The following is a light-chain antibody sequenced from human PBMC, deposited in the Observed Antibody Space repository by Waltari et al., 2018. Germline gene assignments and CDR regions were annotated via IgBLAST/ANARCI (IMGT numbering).Light chain of an antibody. CDR1: STDLGSSTL. CDR2: EGT. V-gene: IGLV2-23*01. CDR3: FSYADGRSLV. Sequence: QSALTQPASVSGSPGQSISISCTGSSTDLGSSTLVSWYQHHPDKAPKPPIYEGTERPSGVSHLFPGSKSGKPASLPISTLQAEDEADYYCFSYADGRSLVFGGGTKVTVL. J-gene: IGLJ2*01.